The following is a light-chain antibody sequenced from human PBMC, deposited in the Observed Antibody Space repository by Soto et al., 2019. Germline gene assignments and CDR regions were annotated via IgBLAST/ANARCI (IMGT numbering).Light chain of an antibody. CDR3: QQYNSYLT. CDR1: QSISSW. Sequence: DIQMTQSPSTLSASVGDRVTITCRASQSISSWLAWYQQKPRKAPKLLIYDASSLESGVPSRFIGSGSGTEFTLTISSLQPDDFATYYCQQYNSYLTFGPGTKVDIK. V-gene: IGKV1-5*01. CDR2: DAS. J-gene: IGKJ3*01.